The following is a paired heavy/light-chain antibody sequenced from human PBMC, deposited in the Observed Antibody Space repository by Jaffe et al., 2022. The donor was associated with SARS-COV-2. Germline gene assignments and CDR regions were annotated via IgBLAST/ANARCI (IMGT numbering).Light chain of an antibody. CDR2: GNN. CDR3: QSYDSGLSSWV. V-gene: IGLV1-40*01. J-gene: IGLJ1*01. CDR1: SSNIGAGYD. Sequence: QSVLTQPPSVSGAPGQRVTISCTGSSSNIGAGYDVHWYQQLPGTAPKLLIYGNNNRPSGVPDRFSGSKSGTSASLAITGLQAEDEADYYCQSYDSGLSSWVFGTGAKVTVL.
Heavy chain of an antibody. V-gene: IGHV4-59*01. J-gene: IGHJ5*02. Sequence: QVQLQESGPGLVKTSETLSLTCTVSGGSFSSYYWSWIRQPPGKQLEWIGYISYDGSTSYNPSLKSRLTISLDTSKNQFSLKLTSVTAADTAVYYCARLPSSGWLVDKWFDPWGQGTLVTVSS. CDR1: GGSFSSYY. CDR2: ISYDGST. CDR3: ARLPSSGWLVDKWFDP. D-gene: IGHD6-19*01.